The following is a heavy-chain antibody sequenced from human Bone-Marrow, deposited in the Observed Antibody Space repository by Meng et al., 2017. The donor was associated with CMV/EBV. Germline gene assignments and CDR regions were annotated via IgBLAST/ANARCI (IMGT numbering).Heavy chain of an antibody. CDR2: IIPIFGTA. CDR3: ARGYCSSTSCYTGFDPKNYYYGMDV. CDR1: GYTFTGYG. Sequence: SVKVSCKASGYTFTGYGISWVRQAPGQGLEWMGGIIPIFGTANYAQKFQGRVTITTDESTSTAYMELSSLRSEDTAVYYCARGYCSSTSCYTGFDPKNYYYGMDVWGQGTTVTVSS. J-gene: IGHJ6*02. V-gene: IGHV1-69*05. D-gene: IGHD2-2*02.